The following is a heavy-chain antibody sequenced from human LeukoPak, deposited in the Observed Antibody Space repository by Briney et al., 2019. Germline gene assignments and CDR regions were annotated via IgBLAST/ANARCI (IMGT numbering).Heavy chain of an antibody. D-gene: IGHD2-21*01. V-gene: IGHV4-59*01. CDR2: MSPSGST. CDR3: AKDRSINAFEI. J-gene: IGHJ3*02. Sequence: SQTLSLTCTVSGASIGGDHWSWIRQPPGKGLEWIGYMSPSGSTNYNPSLKSRVTIFRDTSKNQFFLKLSAVTAADTAVYFCAKDRSINAFEIWGQGTVVTVSS. CDR1: GASIGGDH.